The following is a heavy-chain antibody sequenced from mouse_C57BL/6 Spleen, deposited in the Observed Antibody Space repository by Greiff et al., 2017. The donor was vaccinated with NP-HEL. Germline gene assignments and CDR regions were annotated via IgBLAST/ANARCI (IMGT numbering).Heavy chain of an antibody. V-gene: IGHV1-55*01. CDR1: GYTFTSYW. D-gene: IGHD2-4*01. CDR3: ARGYYDTPYYFDY. Sequence: QVQLQQPGAELVKPGASVKMSCKASGYTFTSYWITWVKQRPGQGLEWIGDIYPGSGSTNYNEKFKSKATLTVDTSSSTAYMQLSRLTSEDSAVYYCARGYYDTPYYFDYWGQGTTLTVSS. J-gene: IGHJ2*01. CDR2: IYPGSGST.